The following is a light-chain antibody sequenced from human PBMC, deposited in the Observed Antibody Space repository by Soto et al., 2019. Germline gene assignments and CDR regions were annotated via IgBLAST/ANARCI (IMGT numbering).Light chain of an antibody. Sequence: QSALAQPPSVSGAPGQRVTISCTGSSSNIGAGHDVHWYQQLPGTAPKLLIYGNGNRPSGVPDRFSGSKSGTSASLAITGLQAEDEADYYCQSYDSSLSGSEVFGNGTKVTV. V-gene: IGLV1-40*01. CDR1: SSNIGAGHD. CDR2: GNG. J-gene: IGLJ1*01. CDR3: QSYDSSLSGSEV.